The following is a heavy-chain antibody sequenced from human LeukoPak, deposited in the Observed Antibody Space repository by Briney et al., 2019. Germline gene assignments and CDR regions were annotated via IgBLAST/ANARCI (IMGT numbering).Heavy chain of an antibody. V-gene: IGHV3-30*02. J-gene: IGHJ6*03. CDR3: ATQLQKYSTSRYMDV. Sequence: PGGSLRLSCAASGFTFSSYGMHWVRQAPGKGLEWVAFIRYDGSNKYYADSVKGRFTISRDNPKNTLYLQMNNLRAEDTAVYYCATQLQKYSTSRYMDVWGKGTTVTVSS. CDR1: GFTFSSYG. D-gene: IGHD6-6*01. CDR2: IRYDGSNK.